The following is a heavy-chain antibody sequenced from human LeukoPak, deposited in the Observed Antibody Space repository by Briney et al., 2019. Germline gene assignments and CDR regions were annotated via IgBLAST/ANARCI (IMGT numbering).Heavy chain of an antibody. CDR2: ISANTGKT. Sequence: GASVKVSCKASGYTFSTYSFCWVRQAPGHGLDWMGLISANTGKTDNSHKFHGRVTMTTDTSTTTAYMELRSLRPDDTAVYYCAKVAGDRMDYWGQGTLLTVSS. J-gene: IGHJ4*02. D-gene: IGHD6-13*01. CDR1: GYTFSTYS. V-gene: IGHV1-18*01. CDR3: AKVAGDRMDY.